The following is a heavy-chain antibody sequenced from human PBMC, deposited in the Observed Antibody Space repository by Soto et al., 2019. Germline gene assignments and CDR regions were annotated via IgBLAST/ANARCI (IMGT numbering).Heavy chain of an antibody. V-gene: IGHV3-21*01. CDR2: ISSSSSYI. CDR1: GFTFSSYS. D-gene: IGHD3-10*01. J-gene: IGHJ6*02. Sequence: GSLRLSCAASGFTFSSYSMNWVRQAPGKGLEWVSSISSSSSYIYYADSVKGRFTISRDNAKNSLYLQMNSLRAEDTAVYYCARDLRKDFYGSGSYSRKYGMDVWGQGTTVTVSS. CDR3: ARDLRKDFYGSGSYSRKYGMDV.